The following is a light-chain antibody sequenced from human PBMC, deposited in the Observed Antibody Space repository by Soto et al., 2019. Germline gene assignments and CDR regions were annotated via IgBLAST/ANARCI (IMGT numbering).Light chain of an antibody. V-gene: IGKV3-20*01. CDR2: GAS. CDR3: QQYGDSPIT. CDR1: QSVTSGY. J-gene: IGKJ5*01. Sequence: EIVLTQSPGTLSLSPGERATLSCRASQSVTSGYLTWYQQKPGQAPRLLIYGASSRATGIPDRFSGSGSGTDFTLTISTLEPEDFAVYYCQQYGDSPITFGQGTRLEIK.